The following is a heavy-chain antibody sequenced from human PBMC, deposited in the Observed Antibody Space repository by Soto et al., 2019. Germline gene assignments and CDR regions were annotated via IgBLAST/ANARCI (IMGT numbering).Heavy chain of an antibody. CDR2: ISYDGSNK. CDR1: GFTFSSYA. J-gene: IGHJ4*02. CDR3: ARGIVVVPAAISAY. V-gene: IGHV3-30-3*01. D-gene: IGHD2-2*02. Sequence: QVQLVESGGGVVQPGSSLRLSCAASGFTFSSYAMHWVRQAPGKGLEWVAVISYDGSNKYYADSVKGRFTISRDNSKNTLYLQMNSLRAEDTAVYYCARGIVVVPAAISAYWGQGTLVTVSS.